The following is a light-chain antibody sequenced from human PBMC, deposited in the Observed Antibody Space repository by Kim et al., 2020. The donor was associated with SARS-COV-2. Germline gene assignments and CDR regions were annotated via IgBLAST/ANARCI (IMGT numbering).Light chain of an antibody. CDR1: QSISNY. CDR2: ATS. Sequence: DNQMTQSPSSLSASVGDRVTITCRASQSISNYLNWYQKKAGKAPKVLIFATSNLQSGVSSRFSGSGSGTDFSLTISSLQPEDFATYYCQQTYSIPYTFGQGTKLEIK. V-gene: IGKV1-39*01. CDR3: QQTYSIPYT. J-gene: IGKJ2*01.